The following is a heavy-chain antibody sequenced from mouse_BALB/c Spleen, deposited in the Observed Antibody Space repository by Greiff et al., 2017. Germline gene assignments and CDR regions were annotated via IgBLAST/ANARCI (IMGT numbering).Heavy chain of an antibody. J-gene: IGHJ3*01. Sequence: VHVKQSGAELVRPGALVKLSCKASGFNIKDYYMHWVKQRPEQGLEWIGWIDPENGNTIYDPKFQGKASITADTSSNTAYLQLSSLTSEDTAVYYCARGYYGPPFAYWGQGTLVTVSA. CDR2: IDPENGNT. CDR3: ARGYYGPPFAY. CDR1: GFNIKDYY. D-gene: IGHD1-2*01. V-gene: IGHV14-1*02.